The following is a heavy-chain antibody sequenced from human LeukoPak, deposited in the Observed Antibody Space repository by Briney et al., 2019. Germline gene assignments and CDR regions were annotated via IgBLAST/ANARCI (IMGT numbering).Heavy chain of an antibody. CDR1: GYRFTSYW. Sequence: GESLKISCKGSGYRFTSYWIGWVRQMPGKGLEWMGIIYPGDSDTRYSPSFQGQVTISADKSISTAYLQWSSLKASDTAMYYCARSGITMVRGVIVPGYFGYWGQGTLVTVSS. CDR3: ARSGITMVRGVIVPGYFGY. V-gene: IGHV5-51*01. CDR2: IYPGDSDT. J-gene: IGHJ4*02. D-gene: IGHD3-10*01.